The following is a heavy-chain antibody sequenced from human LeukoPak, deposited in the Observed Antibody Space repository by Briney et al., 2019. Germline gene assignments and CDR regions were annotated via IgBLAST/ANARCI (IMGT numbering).Heavy chain of an antibody. V-gene: IGHV3-30*01. D-gene: IGHD3-9*01. CDR1: GFTFSSYA. Sequence: PGRSLRLSCAASGFTFSSYAMHWVRQAPGKGPEWVAVISYDGSNKYYADSVKGRFTISRDNSKNTLYLQMNSLRAEDTAAYYCARDSQTYYDILTGYLNWFDPWGQGTLVTVSS. CDR2: ISYDGSNK. J-gene: IGHJ5*02. CDR3: ARDSQTYYDILTGYLNWFDP.